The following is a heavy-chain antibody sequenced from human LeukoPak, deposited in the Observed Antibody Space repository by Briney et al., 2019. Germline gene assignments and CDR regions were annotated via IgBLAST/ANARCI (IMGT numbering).Heavy chain of an antibody. CDR1: GFTFSSYW. Sequence: GGSLRLSCAASGFTFSSYWMSWVRQAPGKGLEWVANIKQDGSEKYYVDSVKGRFTISRDNAKNSLYLQMNSLRAEDTAVYYCARDKKVVVAATVFDYWGQGTLVTVSS. J-gene: IGHJ4*02. V-gene: IGHV3-7*01. CDR3: ARDKKVVVAATVFDY. CDR2: IKQDGSEK. D-gene: IGHD2-15*01.